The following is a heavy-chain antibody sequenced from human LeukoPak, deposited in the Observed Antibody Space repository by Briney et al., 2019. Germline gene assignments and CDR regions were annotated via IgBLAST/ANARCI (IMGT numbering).Heavy chain of an antibody. V-gene: IGHV1-2*02. CDR2: INPNSGGT. Sequence: GGSVKVSCKASGYTFTGYYMHWVRQAPGQGLEWMGWINPNSGGTNYAQKFQGRVTMTRDTPISTAYMELSRLRSDDTAVYYCARGSTTWIQLWPIDYWGQGTLVTVSS. CDR3: ARGSTTWIQLWPIDY. CDR1: GYTFTGYY. J-gene: IGHJ4*02. D-gene: IGHD5-18*01.